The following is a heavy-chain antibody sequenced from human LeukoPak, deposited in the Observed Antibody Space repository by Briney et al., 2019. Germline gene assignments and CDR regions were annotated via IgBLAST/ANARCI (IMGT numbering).Heavy chain of an antibody. CDR1: GGSISSSSYY. CDR3: ARLDYYDSSGYDLDY. Sequence: KPSETLSLTCTVSGGSISSSSYYWGWIRQPPGKGLEWIGSIYYSGSTYYNPSLKSRVTISVDTSKNQFSLKLSSVTAADTAVYYCARLDYYDSSGYDLDYWGQGTLVTVSS. CDR2: IYYSGST. V-gene: IGHV4-39*01. D-gene: IGHD3-22*01. J-gene: IGHJ4*02.